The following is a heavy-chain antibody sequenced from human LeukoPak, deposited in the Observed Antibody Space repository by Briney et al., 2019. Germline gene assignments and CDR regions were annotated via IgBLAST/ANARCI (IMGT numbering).Heavy chain of an antibody. V-gene: IGHV3-48*03. J-gene: IGHJ4*01. CDR3: IVLAVAGTLGFDY. D-gene: IGHD6-19*01. CDR2: ISSSGSTI. CDR1: GFTFSSYE. Sequence: AGSLTLSCAASGFTFSSYEMNWVRQAPGKGLEWVSYISSSGSTIYYADSVKGRFTISRDNAKNSLYLQVNSLRAEDTAVYYCIVLAVAGTLGFDYWGQGTLVTVSS.